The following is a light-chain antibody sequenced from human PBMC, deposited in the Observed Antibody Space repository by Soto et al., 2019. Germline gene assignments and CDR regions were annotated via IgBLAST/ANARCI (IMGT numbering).Light chain of an antibody. V-gene: IGKV3-11*01. CDR2: DTS. CDR1: QSVSNS. CDR3: QLRSDWPLFT. Sequence: EIVLTQSPATLSLSPGERATLSCRASQSVSNSLAWYQQKSGQPPRLLIYDTSNRATGIPARFSGSGSGTDFTLTISSLEPEDFAVYYCQLRSDWPLFTFGPGTKVDI. J-gene: IGKJ3*01.